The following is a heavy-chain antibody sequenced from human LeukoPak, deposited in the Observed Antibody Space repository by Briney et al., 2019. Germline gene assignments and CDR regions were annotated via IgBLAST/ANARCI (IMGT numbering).Heavy chain of an antibody. Sequence: PSETLSLTCTVSGGSISSSSYYWGWIRQPPGKGLEWIGSIYYSGSTYYNPSLKSRVTISVDTSKNQFSLKLSSVTAADTAVYYCARLTRLERYAFDIWGQGTMVTVSS. D-gene: IGHD1-1*01. J-gene: IGHJ3*02. CDR1: GGSISSSSYY. V-gene: IGHV4-39*07. CDR3: ARLTRLERYAFDI. CDR2: IYYSGST.